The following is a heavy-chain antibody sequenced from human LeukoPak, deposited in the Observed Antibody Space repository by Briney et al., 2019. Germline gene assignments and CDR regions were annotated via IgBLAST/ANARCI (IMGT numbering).Heavy chain of an antibody. CDR3: ARDLEAVAGIQRNGMDV. D-gene: IGHD6-19*01. CDR2: ISSSSSYI. J-gene: IGHJ6*02. Sequence: GRSLGHSSAASEITSISVSTNLVCKAPGKRQEWVSSISSSSSYIHYAESVQGRFTISRDNAKNSLYLQMNSLRAEDTAVYYCARDLEAVAGIQRNGMDVWGQGTTVTRSS. V-gene: IGHV3-21*01. CDR1: EITSISVS.